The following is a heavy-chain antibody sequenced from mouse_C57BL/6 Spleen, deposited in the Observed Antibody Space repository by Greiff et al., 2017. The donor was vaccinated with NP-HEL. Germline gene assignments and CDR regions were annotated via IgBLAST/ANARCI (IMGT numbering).Heavy chain of an antibody. J-gene: IGHJ1*03. CDR1: GYAFSSSW. D-gene: IGHD2-4*01. V-gene: IGHV1-82*01. CDR2: IYPGDGDT. CDR3: ESYDYDRYFDV. Sequence: QVQLQQSGPELVKPGASVKISCKASGYAFSSSWMNWVKQRPGKGLEWIGRIYPGDGDTNYNGKFKGKATLTADKSSSTAYMQLSSLTSEDCAVYFGESYDYDRYFDVWGTGTTVTV.